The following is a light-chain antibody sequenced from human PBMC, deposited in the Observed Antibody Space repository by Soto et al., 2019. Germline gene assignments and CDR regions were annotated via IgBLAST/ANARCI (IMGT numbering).Light chain of an antibody. CDR2: DAS. J-gene: IGKJ1*01. CDR1: QSVSTY. Sequence: EIVLTQSPATLSLSPGERATLSCRASQSVSTYLACYQQKPGQPPRLLIYDASIRATGIPARFSGSGSGTDFTLTISSLEPEDFAVYYCQQRINWPRERTFGQGTKVEIK. CDR3: QQRINWPRERT. V-gene: IGKV3-11*01.